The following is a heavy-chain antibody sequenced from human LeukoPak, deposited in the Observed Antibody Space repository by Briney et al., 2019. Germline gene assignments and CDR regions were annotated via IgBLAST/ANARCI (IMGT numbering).Heavy chain of an antibody. J-gene: IGHJ4*02. D-gene: IGHD3-9*01. V-gene: IGHV4-31*03. Sequence: SETLSLTCTVSGGSISSGGYYWSWIRQHPGKGLEWIGYIYYSGSTYYNPSLKSRVTISVETSKNQFSLKLSSVTAADTAVYYCARVLFDVIDYWGQGTLVTVSS. CDR3: ARVLFDVIDY. CDR1: GGSISSGGYY. CDR2: IYYSGST.